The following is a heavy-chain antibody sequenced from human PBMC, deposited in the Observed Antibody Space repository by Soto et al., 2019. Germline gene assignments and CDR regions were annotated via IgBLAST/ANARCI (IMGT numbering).Heavy chain of an antibody. CDR2: IIPVFGTA. D-gene: IGHD2-15*01. Sequence: QVQLVQSGAEVKKPGSSVRVSCKASGGTLRNYGISWVRHDPGQGLEWMGGIIPVFGTANYAQKFQGRVTITADESTSTVYMGVTSLRSEDTAVYYCSRGDATKIVVTTYYGMGVWGQGTTVTVSS. CDR1: GGTLRNYG. J-gene: IGHJ6*02. V-gene: IGHV1-69*12. CDR3: SRGDATKIVVTTYYGMGV.